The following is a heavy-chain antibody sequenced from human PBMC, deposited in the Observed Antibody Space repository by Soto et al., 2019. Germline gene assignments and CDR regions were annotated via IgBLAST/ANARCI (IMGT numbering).Heavy chain of an antibody. CDR2: ISGSGGST. D-gene: IGHD6-19*01. J-gene: IGHJ4*02. Sequence: EVQLLESGEGLVQPGGSLRLSCAASGFTFSSYAMSWVRQAPGKGLEWVSAISGSGGSTYYADSVKGRFTISRDNSKNTLYLQMNSLRAEDTAVYYCAKDKQWLVRKYYFDYWGQGTLVTVSS. CDR3: AKDKQWLVRKYYFDY. CDR1: GFTFSSYA. V-gene: IGHV3-23*01.